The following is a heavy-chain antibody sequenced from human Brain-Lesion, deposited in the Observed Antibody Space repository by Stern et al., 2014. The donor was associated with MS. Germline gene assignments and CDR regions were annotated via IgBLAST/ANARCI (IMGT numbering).Heavy chain of an antibody. V-gene: IGHV4-30-4*01. CDR2: IHYSGGN. Sequence: QVHLVHSGPGLAKPSQTLSLTCTVSGGSISSGDYYWCWIRQPPGKGPEWIGNIHYSGGNYFHPSLKNRATIYVHTLQNHISQQLNSMTAADTAVYYCARVPDYGDAFFDYWGQGILVTVSS. CDR3: ARVPDYGDAFFDY. CDR1: GGSISSGDYY. D-gene: IGHD4-17*01. J-gene: IGHJ4*02.